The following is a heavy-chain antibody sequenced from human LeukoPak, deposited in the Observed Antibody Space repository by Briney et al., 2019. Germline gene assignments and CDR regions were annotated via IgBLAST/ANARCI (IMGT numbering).Heavy chain of an antibody. D-gene: IGHD2-8*01. CDR1: GGSISSYY. CDR2: IYYSGST. V-gene: IGHV4-59*08. CDR3: ARLNGGG. Sequence: SETLSLTCTVSGGSISSYYWSWIRQPPGKGLEWIGYIYYSGSTNYNPSLKSRVTISLDKSKDQIALKLSSVTAADTAVYYCARLNGGGWGQGTLVVVTS. J-gene: IGHJ4*02.